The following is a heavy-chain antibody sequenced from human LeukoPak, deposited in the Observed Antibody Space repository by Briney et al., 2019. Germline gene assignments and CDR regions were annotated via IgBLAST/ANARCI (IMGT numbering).Heavy chain of an antibody. Sequence: GGSLRLSCAASGFTFTSYAMSGVRQAPGKGLEWVSGISNSGGSTYYADSVKGRFTISRDNSKDTLYLQMNSLRAEDAAVYYCAKEIAYYYDSSGYYNSWGQGTLVTVSS. J-gene: IGHJ4*02. V-gene: IGHV3-23*01. CDR2: ISNSGGST. CDR1: GFTFTSYA. CDR3: AKEIAYYYDSSGYYNS. D-gene: IGHD3-22*01.